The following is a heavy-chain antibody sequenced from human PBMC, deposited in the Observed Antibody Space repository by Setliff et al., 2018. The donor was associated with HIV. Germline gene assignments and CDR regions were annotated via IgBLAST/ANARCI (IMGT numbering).Heavy chain of an antibody. CDR2: IYYSGTT. D-gene: IGHD6-19*01. Sequence: SETLSLTCTVSGGSIISYYWSWIRQPPGKGLEWIAYIYYSGTTKYNPSLTSRVTISVDTSKSQFSLKLSSLTAADTAVYYCARGRTQWPNYNYFDPWGLGTLVTVSS. J-gene: IGHJ5*02. V-gene: IGHV4-59*08. CDR1: GGSIISYY. CDR3: ARGRTQWPNYNYFDP.